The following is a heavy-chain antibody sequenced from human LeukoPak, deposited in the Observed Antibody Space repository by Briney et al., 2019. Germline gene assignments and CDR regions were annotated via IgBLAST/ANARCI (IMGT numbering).Heavy chain of an antibody. V-gene: IGHV4-31*03. CDR3: ARGVRWLQLSYFDY. D-gene: IGHD5-24*01. Sequence: PSETLSLTCPVSGGSISSGVYYWSWIRQHPGKGLEWIGYIYYSGSTYYNPSLKSRVTISVDPSKNQFSLKLSSVTAADTAVYYCARGVRWLQLSYFDYWGQGTLVTVSS. CDR1: GGSISSGVYY. J-gene: IGHJ4*02. CDR2: IYYSGST.